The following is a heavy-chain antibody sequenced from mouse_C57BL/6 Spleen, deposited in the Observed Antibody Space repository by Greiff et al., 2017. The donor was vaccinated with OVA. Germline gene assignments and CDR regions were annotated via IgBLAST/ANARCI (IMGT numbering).Heavy chain of an antibody. CDR1: GYTFTSYW. V-gene: IGHV1-61*01. CDR2: IYPSDSET. J-gene: IGHJ2*01. D-gene: IGHD3-1*01. CDR3: ARDRGHFDY. Sequence: QVQLQQPGAELVRPGSSVKLSCQASGYTFTSYWMDWVKQRPGQGLEWIGNIYPSDSETHYNQKFKDKATLTVDKSSSTAYMQLSSLTSEDSAVYYCARDRGHFDYWGQGTTLTVSS.